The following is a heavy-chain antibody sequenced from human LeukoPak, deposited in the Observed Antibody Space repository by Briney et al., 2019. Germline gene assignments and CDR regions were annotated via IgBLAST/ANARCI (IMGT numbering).Heavy chain of an antibody. Sequence: GASVKVSCKASGYTFSDYYMHWVRQAPGQGLEWMGWINPNSGGTNYAQKFQGRVTMTRDTSISTAYMELSRLRSDDTAVYYCARASWELLLGFDYWGQGTLVTVSS. D-gene: IGHD1-26*01. V-gene: IGHV1-2*02. CDR2: INPNSGGT. CDR1: GYTFSDYY. CDR3: ARASWELLLGFDY. J-gene: IGHJ4*02.